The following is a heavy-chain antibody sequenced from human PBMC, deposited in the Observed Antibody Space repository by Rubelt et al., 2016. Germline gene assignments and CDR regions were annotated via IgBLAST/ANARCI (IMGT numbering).Heavy chain of an antibody. CDR2: IDYSGST. Sequence: QVQLQESGPGLVKPSETLSLTCTVSGGSISRSSYYWGWIRQPPGMGLEWIASIDYSGSTYYNPSLKSRVAISLDTSKNQLSRKLNSVTDADTAVYYCARISAILGRGASYFQHWGQGTLVTVSS. CDR3: ARISAILGRGASYFQH. CDR1: GGSISRSSYY. D-gene: IGHD7-27*01. J-gene: IGHJ1*01. V-gene: IGHV4-39*01.